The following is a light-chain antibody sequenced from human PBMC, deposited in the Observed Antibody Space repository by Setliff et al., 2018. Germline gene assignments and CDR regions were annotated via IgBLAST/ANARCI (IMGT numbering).Light chain of an antibody. J-gene: IGLJ1*01. CDR1: SSDVGGSNH. CDR2: DLT. V-gene: IGLV2-14*03. Sequence: QSALTQPASVSGSPGQSIAISYTGSSSDVGGSNHVSWYQQHPGKAPTLILYDLTKRPSGVSSRFSGFKCGNTASLTISGLQAEDDADYYCCSQTANLNPFVFGTGTKVTVL. CDR3: CSQTANLNPFV.